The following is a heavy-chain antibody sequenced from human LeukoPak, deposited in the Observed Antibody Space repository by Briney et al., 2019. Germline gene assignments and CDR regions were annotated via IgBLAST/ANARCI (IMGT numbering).Heavy chain of an antibody. CDR2: IDYSGAT. CDR3: ARPRRDDYSYGGFDI. CDR1: GGSISSYY. V-gene: IGHV4-59*01. J-gene: IGHJ3*02. D-gene: IGHD5-24*01. Sequence: PSETLSLTCTVSGGSISSYYWSWIRQPPGKGLEWIGNIDYSGATNYNPSLLSRVSISLDMSKSQFSLRLTSVTAADTAVYYCARPRRDDYSYGGFDIWGQGTMVTVSS.